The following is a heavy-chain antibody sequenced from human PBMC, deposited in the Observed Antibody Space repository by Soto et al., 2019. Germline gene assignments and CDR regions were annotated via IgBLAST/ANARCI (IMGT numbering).Heavy chain of an antibody. J-gene: IGHJ4*02. V-gene: IGHV5-51*01. Sequence: PGESLKISCXGSGYSFTTNWIGWVRQMPGKGLEWIGIIYPGDSDTRYSPSFQGQVIISADKSINTAYLQWGSLKASDTAMYYCARVRTSYYFDYWGQGTLVTVSS. CDR1: GYSFTTNW. CDR3: ARVRTSYYFDY. CDR2: IYPGDSDT.